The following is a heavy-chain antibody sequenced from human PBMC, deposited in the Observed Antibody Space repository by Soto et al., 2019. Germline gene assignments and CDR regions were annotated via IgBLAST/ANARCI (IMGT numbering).Heavy chain of an antibody. CDR2: ISYDGTKK. Sequence: QVQLVESGGGVVQPGRSLRLSCAASEFTFSNFAMHWVRQAPGKGLEWVAVISYDGTKKYYADSVEGRFTLSRDNSKNTLVLQLNSLRVEDTAVYCCVRDREMNRYNYGTFDQLGQGTLVNVSS. V-gene: IGHV3-30-3*01. D-gene: IGHD5-12*01. CDR3: VRDREMNRYNYGTFDQ. CDR1: EFTFSNFA. J-gene: IGHJ4*02.